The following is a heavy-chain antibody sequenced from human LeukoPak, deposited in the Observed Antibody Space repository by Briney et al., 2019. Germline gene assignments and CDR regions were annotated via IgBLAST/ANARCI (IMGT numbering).Heavy chain of an antibody. Sequence: PSETLSLTCTVSGGSISGYFWSWIRQPPGKGLDWIGFIYYTGSTNYNPSLKSRVTISVDTSKNQFSLNLRSATAADTAVYYCARYTPSGDYPGVFFAPWGQGTLVTVSS. CDR2: IYYTGST. J-gene: IGHJ5*02. D-gene: IGHD4-17*01. V-gene: IGHV4-59*08. CDR3: ARYTPSGDYPGVFFAP. CDR1: GGSISGYF.